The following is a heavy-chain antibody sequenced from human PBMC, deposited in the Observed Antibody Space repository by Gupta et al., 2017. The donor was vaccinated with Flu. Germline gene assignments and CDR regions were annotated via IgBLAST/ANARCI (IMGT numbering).Heavy chain of an antibody. CDR1: GYTLTELS. CDR2: FDPEDGET. CDR3: ATGLCSAGSCQGAGVVYWFDP. J-gene: IGHJ5*02. Sequence: QVQLVQSGAEVKKPGASVTVSCKVSGYTLTELSMRWVRQAPGKGLEWMGGFDPEDGETIYAHKFQGRVTMTEDTSTDTAYMELSSLRSEDTAVYYCATGLCSAGSCQGAGVVYWFDPWGQGTLVTVSS. D-gene: IGHD2-15*01. V-gene: IGHV1-24*01.